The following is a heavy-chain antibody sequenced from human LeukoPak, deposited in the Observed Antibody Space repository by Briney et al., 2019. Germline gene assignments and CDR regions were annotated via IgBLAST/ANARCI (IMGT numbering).Heavy chain of an antibody. CDR3: ARGLTSGYYGHYYMDV. J-gene: IGHJ6*03. V-gene: IGHV4-39*07. CDR1: GGFISSSSYY. Sequence: PSETLSLTCTVSGGFISSSSYYWGWIRQPPGKGLEWIGSIYHSGSTYYNPSLKSRVAIAVETSKNQFSLKLSSVTAADKAVYYCARGLTSGYYGHYYMDVWGKGTTVTVSS. D-gene: IGHD3-22*01. CDR2: IYHSGST.